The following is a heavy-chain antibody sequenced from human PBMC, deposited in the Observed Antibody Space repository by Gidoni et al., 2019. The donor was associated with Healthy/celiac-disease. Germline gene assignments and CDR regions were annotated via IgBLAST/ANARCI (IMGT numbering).Heavy chain of an antibody. CDR3: AHLYDSSGYYYYDY. V-gene: IGHV2-5*01. Sequence: QITLKESGPTLVKPTQTITLTCTFSGFSLSTSGVGVGWIRQPPVKALEWLALIYWNDNKRYTQSLKSRLTITKDTFKNQVVLTMTNMDPVETATYYCAHLYDSSGYYYYDYWGQGTLVTVSS. D-gene: IGHD3-22*01. CDR1: GFSLSTSGVG. CDR2: IYWNDNK. J-gene: IGHJ4*02.